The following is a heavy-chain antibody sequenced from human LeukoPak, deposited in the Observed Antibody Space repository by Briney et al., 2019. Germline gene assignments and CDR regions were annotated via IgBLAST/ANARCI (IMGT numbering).Heavy chain of an antibody. CDR1: GFTFSSYS. CDR3: ATHRGYFERPFDY. Sequence: GGSLRLSCAASGFTFSSYSMNWVRQAPGKGLEWVSSISSSSSYIYYADSVKGRFTISRDNAKNPLYLQMNSLRAEDTAVYYCATHRGYFERPFDYWGQGTLVTVSS. CDR2: ISSSSSYI. D-gene: IGHD3-9*01. V-gene: IGHV3-21*01. J-gene: IGHJ4*02.